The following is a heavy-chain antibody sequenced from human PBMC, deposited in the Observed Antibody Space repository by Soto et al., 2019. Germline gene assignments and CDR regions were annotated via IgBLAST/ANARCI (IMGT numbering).Heavy chain of an antibody. J-gene: IGHJ6*02. D-gene: IGHD6-13*01. CDR1: GGSISSYY. V-gene: IGHV4-59*12. Sequence: KASETLSLTCTVSGGSISSYYWSWIRQPPGKGLEWIGYIYYSGSTNYNPSLKSRVTISADTSKNQFSLKLSSVTAADTAVYYCARRIAYYYYGMDVWGQGTTVTVSS. CDR3: ARRIAYYYYGMDV. CDR2: IYYSGST.